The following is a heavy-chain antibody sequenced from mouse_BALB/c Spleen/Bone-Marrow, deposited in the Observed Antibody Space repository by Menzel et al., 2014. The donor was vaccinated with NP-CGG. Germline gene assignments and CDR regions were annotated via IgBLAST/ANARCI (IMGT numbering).Heavy chain of an antibody. D-gene: IGHD2-3*01. CDR3: ARDDGYYIRNAMDY. CDR2: ISSGTSTI. CDR1: GFTFSSFG. V-gene: IGHV5-17*02. J-gene: IGHJ4*01. Sequence: EVKLMESGGGLVQPGGSRKLSCAASGFTFSSFGMHWVRQAPERGLEWVAYISSGTSTIYYADTAKGRFTISRDNPKNTLFLQMTSLRSEDTAIYYCARDDGYYIRNAMDYWGQGTSVTVSS.